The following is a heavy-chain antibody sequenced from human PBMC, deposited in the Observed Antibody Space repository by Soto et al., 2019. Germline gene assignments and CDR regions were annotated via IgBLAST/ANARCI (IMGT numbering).Heavy chain of an antibody. CDR2: IYYSGGT. CDR1: GGSISSYY. J-gene: IGHJ4*02. V-gene: IGHV4-59*01. Sequence: SETLSLTCTVSGGSISSYYWSWIRQPPGKGLEWIGYIYYSGGTNYNPSLKSRVTISVDTSKNQFSLKLSSVTAADTAVYYCARVQYYADEYYFDYWGQGTLVTVSS. CDR3: ARVQYYADEYYFDY. D-gene: IGHD2-2*01.